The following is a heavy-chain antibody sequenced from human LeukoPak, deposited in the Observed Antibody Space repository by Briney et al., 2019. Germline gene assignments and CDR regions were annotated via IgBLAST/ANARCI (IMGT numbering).Heavy chain of an antibody. Sequence: GRSLRLSCAASGFTFSSYGMHWVRQAPGKGLEWVAVIWYDGSNKYYADSVKGRFTISGDNSKNTLYLQMNSLRAEDTAVYYCARLERVGGYNSPYFDYWGQGTLVTVSS. CDR3: ARLERVGGYNSPYFDY. CDR1: GFTFSSYG. D-gene: IGHD5-24*01. CDR2: IWYDGSNK. V-gene: IGHV3-33*01. J-gene: IGHJ4*02.